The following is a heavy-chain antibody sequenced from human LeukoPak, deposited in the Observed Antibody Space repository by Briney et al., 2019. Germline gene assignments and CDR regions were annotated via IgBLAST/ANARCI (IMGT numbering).Heavy chain of an antibody. CDR3: AKEASRGSSFAYTPIEKPYYLDY. CDR1: GFTFSSSG. D-gene: IGHD5-18*01. V-gene: IGHV3-30*02. J-gene: IGHJ4*02. CDR2: IRYGGSHK. Sequence: GGSLRLSCAASGFTFSSSGMHWVRQAPGKGLEWVAFIRYGGSHKYYADSVKGRFTISRDNSKNTLFPQMNSLRPEDTAVYYCAKEASRGSSFAYTPIEKPYYLDYWGQGTLVTVSS.